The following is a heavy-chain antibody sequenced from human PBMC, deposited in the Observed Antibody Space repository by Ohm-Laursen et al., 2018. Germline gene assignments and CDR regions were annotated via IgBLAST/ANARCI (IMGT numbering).Heavy chain of an antibody. V-gene: IGHV4-38-2*01. Sequence: TLSLTCAVSGYSISSGYHWGWIRQPPGKGLEWIGSIYHSGSTYYNPSLKSRVTISVDTSKNQFSLKLSSVTAADTAVYYCAKRIPNYPFIFWGQGTLVTVSS. J-gene: IGHJ4*02. CDR3: AKRIPNYPFIF. CDR1: GYSISSGYH. D-gene: IGHD2-21*01. CDR2: IYHSGST.